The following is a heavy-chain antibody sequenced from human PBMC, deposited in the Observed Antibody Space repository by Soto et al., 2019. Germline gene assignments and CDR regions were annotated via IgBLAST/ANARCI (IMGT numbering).Heavy chain of an antibody. CDR3: ARGGLWEYYYSGMDV. CDR1: GGTFSSYA. Sequence: SVKVSCKASGGTFSSYAISWVRQAPGQGLEWMGGIIPIFGTANYAQKFQGRVTITADESTSTAYMELSSLRSEDTAVYYCARGGLWEYYYSGMDVWGQGTTVTVSS. D-gene: IGHD3-16*01. J-gene: IGHJ6*02. V-gene: IGHV1-69*13. CDR2: IIPIFGTA.